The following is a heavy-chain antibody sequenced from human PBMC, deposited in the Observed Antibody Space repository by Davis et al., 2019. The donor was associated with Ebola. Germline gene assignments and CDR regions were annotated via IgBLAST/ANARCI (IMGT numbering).Heavy chain of an antibody. V-gene: IGHV3-23*01. CDR3: ARQDYDFWSGDYYYYGMDV. CDR2: ISGSGGST. CDR1: GFTFSSYA. J-gene: IGHJ6*02. D-gene: IGHD3-3*01. Sequence: GGSLRLSCAASGFTFSSYAMSWVRQAPGKGLEWVSAISGSGGSTYYADSVKGRFTISRDNSKNTLYMQMNSLRAEDTAVYYCARQDYDFWSGDYYYYGMDVWGQGTTVTVSS.